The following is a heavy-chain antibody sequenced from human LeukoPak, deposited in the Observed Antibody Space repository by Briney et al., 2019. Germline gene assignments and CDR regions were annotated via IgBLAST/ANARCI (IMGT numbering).Heavy chain of an antibody. V-gene: IGHV4-39*01. J-gene: IGHJ4*02. CDR2: IYYSGNT. CDR1: GGSISSTTYY. D-gene: IGHD4-23*01. Sequence: SETLSLTCIVSGGSISSTTYYWGWIRQPPGKRLEWIGSIYYSGNTYYNPSLKSRVTISVDTSKNQFSLKLNSVTAADTAVYYCANSANYGGNSGYFDYWGQGTLVTVSS. CDR3: ANSANYGGNSGYFDY.